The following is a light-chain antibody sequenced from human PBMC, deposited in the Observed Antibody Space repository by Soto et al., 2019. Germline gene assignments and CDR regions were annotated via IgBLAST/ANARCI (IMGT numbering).Light chain of an antibody. Sequence: QSALTQPASVSGSPGQSITISCTGTSSDIGGHDDVSWYQQHPGKVPKLLIYGVTDRPSGVSNRFSGSKSGNVASLTISGLQAEDEADYYCSSYAANDNVVFGGGTKVTVL. J-gene: IGLJ2*01. CDR2: GVT. CDR3: SSYAANDNVV. CDR1: SSDIGGHDD. V-gene: IGLV2-14*03.